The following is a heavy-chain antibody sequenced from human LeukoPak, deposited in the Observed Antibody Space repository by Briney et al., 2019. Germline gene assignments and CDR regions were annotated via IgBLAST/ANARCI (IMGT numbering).Heavy chain of an antibody. D-gene: IGHD4-23*01. Sequence: ASVKVSCKASGYTFTSYGISWVRQAPGQGLEWMGWISAYNGNTNYAQKLQGRVTMTTDTSTSTAYMELRSLRSDDTAVYYCARGLGVATPRRGYYYYGMDVWGQGTTVTVSS. CDR3: ARGLGVATPRRGYYYYGMDV. CDR2: ISAYNGNT. V-gene: IGHV1-18*04. J-gene: IGHJ6*02. CDR1: GYTFTSYG.